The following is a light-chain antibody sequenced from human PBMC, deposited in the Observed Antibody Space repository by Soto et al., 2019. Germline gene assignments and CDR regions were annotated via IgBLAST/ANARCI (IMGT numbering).Light chain of an antibody. CDR2: GAS. J-gene: IGKJ5*01. V-gene: IGKV3-11*01. CDR1: QSVNSY. Sequence: EIVLTQSPATLSLSPGERATLSCRASQSVNSYLAWYQHKPGQAPRLLIYGASNRATGIPARFSGSGSGTDFTLTISSLEPEDFAVYYCQQRSNWPPRTFGQGTRLEIK. CDR3: QQRSNWPPRT.